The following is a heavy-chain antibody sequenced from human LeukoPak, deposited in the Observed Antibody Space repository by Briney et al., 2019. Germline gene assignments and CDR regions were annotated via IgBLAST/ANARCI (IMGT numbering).Heavy chain of an antibody. CDR2: IYYSGST. V-gene: IGHV4-31*03. CDR1: GGSISSGGYY. J-gene: IGHJ4*02. D-gene: IGHD3-10*01. Sequence: PSETLSLTCTVSGGSISSGGYYWSWIRQHPGKGLEWIGYIYYSGSTYYIPSLKSRVTISVDTSKNQFSLKLSSVTAADTAVYYCARASPNYYASGTYFDYWGQGTLVTVSS. CDR3: ARASPNYYASGTYFDY.